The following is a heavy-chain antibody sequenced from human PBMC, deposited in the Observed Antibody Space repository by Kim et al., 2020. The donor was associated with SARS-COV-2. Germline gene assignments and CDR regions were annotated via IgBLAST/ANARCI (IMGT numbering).Heavy chain of an antibody. CDR3: ARGGAVAGPVDY. J-gene: IGHJ4*02. V-gene: IGHV4-59*09. Sequence: NSNPALKSRVTMSVDMSKNQFSLKLNSVTTADTAVYYCARGGAVAGPVDYWGQGTLVTVSS. D-gene: IGHD6-19*01.